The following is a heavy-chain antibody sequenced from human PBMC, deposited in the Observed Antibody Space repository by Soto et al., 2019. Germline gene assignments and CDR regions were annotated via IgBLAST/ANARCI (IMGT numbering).Heavy chain of an antibody. Sequence: PSETLSLTCTVSGGSISSGGYYWSWIRQHPGKGLEWIGYIYYSGSTNYNPSLNSRVTVSVDTSKNQFSLKVTSVTAADTAVYYCARLYGYCIRSSCHGHYAMDVWGQGTTVTVSS. CDR3: ARLYGYCIRSSCHGHYAMDV. D-gene: IGHD2-2*01. CDR2: IYYSGST. J-gene: IGHJ6*02. V-gene: IGHV4-61*08. CDR1: GGSISSGGYY.